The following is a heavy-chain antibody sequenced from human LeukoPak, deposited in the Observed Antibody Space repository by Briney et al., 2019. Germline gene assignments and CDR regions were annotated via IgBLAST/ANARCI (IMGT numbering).Heavy chain of an antibody. J-gene: IGHJ3*02. Sequence: GGSLRLSCPASGFTFSDYWMHWVRQAPGKGLVWVSRINSDGRSTSYADSVKGRFTISRENAKNSLYLQMNSLRAGDTAVYYCARECGANPDCGNAFDIWGQGTMVTVSS. V-gene: IGHV3-74*01. CDR1: GFTFSDYW. CDR3: ARECGANPDCGNAFDI. CDR2: INSDGRST. D-gene: IGHD4/OR15-4a*01.